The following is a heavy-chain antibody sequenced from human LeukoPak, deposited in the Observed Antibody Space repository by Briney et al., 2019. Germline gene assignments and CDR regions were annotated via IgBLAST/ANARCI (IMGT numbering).Heavy chain of an antibody. Sequence: GASVKVSCKASGYTFTGYYMHWVRQAPGQGLEWMGWINPNSGGTNYAQKFQGRVTMTRDTSISTAYMELSRLRSDDTAVYYCAREINSDCSGGSCGNRFDPWGQGTLVTVSS. J-gene: IGHJ5*02. CDR3: AREINSDCSGGSCGNRFDP. CDR2: INPNSGGT. D-gene: IGHD2-15*01. V-gene: IGHV1-2*02. CDR1: GYTFTGYY.